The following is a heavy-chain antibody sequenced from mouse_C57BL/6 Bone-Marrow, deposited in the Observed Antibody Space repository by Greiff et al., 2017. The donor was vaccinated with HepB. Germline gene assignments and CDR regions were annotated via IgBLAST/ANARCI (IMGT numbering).Heavy chain of an antibody. CDR2: ISSGGSYT. J-gene: IGHJ3*01. CDR1: GFTFSSYG. CDR3: ARQRTLTVS. Sequence: VQLQESGGDLVKPGVSLKLSCAASGFTFSSYGMSWVRQTPDKRLEWVATISSGGSYTYYPDSVKGRFTISRDNAKNTLYLQMSSLKSEDTAMYYCARQRTLTVSGGQGTLVTVSA. V-gene: IGHV5-6*01.